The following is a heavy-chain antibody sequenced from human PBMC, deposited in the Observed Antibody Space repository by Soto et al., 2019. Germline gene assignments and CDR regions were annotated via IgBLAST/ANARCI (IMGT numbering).Heavy chain of an antibody. CDR1: GGSISSSSYY. CDR2: IYYSGST. CDR3: ARHRMTTVTMYFDY. V-gene: IGHV4-39*01. Sequence: QLQLQESGPELVKPSETLSLTCTVSGGSISSSSYYWGWIRQPPGKGLEWIGSIYYSGSTYYNPSIKSRVTISVDTSKHKFSLKLSSVTAADTAVYYCARHRMTTVTMYFDYWGQGTLVTVSS. D-gene: IGHD4-17*01. J-gene: IGHJ4*02.